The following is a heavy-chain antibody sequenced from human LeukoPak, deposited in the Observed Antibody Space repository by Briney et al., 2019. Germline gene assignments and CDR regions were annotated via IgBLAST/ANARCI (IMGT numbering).Heavy chain of an antibody. CDR3: ASSGSYRFDY. J-gene: IGHJ4*02. CDR1: GFTFSSYS. Sequence: GGSLRLSCAASGFTFSSYSVNWVRQAPGKGLEWVSHITASGTAMFYAGSVKGRFTISRDNAKNSLYLQMNSLRDEDTAVYYCASSGSYRFDYWGQGTLVTVSS. D-gene: IGHD1-26*01. CDR2: ITASGTAM. V-gene: IGHV3-48*02.